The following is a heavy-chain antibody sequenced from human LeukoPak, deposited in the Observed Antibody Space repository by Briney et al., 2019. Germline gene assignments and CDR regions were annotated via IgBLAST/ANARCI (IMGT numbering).Heavy chain of an antibody. J-gene: IGHJ4*02. Sequence: PSETLSLTCAVSGGSFSGYYWSWIRQPPGKGLEWIGEINHSGSTNYIPSLKSRVTISVDTSKNQFSLKLSSVTAADTAVYYCARGGWLRLSYWGQGTLVTVSS. CDR1: GGSFSGYY. CDR2: INHSGST. CDR3: ARGGWLRLSY. V-gene: IGHV4-34*01. D-gene: IGHD5-12*01.